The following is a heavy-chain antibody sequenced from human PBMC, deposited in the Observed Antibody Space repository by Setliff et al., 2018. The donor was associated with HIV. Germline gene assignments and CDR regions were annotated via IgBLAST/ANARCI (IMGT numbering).Heavy chain of an antibody. Sequence: ASVKVSCKASGYDFSSYSMMWVRQTPGQGLEWLGWISGLTGEVRLAKEFQGRVTLTTSAYTAYMELKSLRSEDRGVYYCARGGLGFLDRCPPDSWGQGTLVTVSS. V-gene: IGHV1-18*04. CDR2: ISGLTGEV. D-gene: IGHD1-1*01. CDR1: GYDFSSYS. J-gene: IGHJ4*02. CDR3: ARGGLGFLDRCPPDS.